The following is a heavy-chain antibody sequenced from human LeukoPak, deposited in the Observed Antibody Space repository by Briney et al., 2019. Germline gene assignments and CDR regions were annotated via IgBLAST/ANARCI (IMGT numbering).Heavy chain of an antibody. Sequence: GGSLRLSCASSGFTFSRYWMSWVRQAPGKGLEWVANIKQDGSEKYYVDSVKGRFTISRDNSKNTLYLQMNSLRAEDTAVYYCAMGPYSSGWYYFDYWGQGTLVTVSS. J-gene: IGHJ4*02. V-gene: IGHV3-7*01. CDR2: IKQDGSEK. CDR1: GFTFSRYW. CDR3: AMGPYSSGWYYFDY. D-gene: IGHD6-19*01.